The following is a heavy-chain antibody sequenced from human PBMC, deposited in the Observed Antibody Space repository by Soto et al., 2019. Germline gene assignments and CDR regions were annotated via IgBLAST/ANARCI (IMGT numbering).Heavy chain of an antibody. CDR3: VRDHIYAFDI. V-gene: IGHV3-48*02. D-gene: IGHD2-21*01. J-gene: IGHJ3*02. CDR2: ITISSHT. Sequence: GSLRLSCAASGFTFSSYSMNWVRQAPGKGLEWISYITISSHTFHADSVRGRFTISRDNAKNSLFLQMNSLRDEDTAVYFCVRDHIYAFDIWGQGTVVTVSS. CDR1: GFTFSSYS.